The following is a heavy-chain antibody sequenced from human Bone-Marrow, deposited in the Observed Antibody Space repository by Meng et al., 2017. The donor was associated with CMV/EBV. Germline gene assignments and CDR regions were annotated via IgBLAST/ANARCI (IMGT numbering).Heavy chain of an antibody. CDR2: IYYSGST. Sequence: SETLSLTCTVSGGSISSSSYYWSWIRQPPGKGLEWIGYIYYSGSTNYNPSLRSRVTISADTSKNQFSLKLTSVTAADTAVYYCARTAWFGELYYYYGFDIWGQGTTVTVSS. J-gene: IGHJ6*02. CDR3: ARTAWFGELYYYYGFDI. D-gene: IGHD3-10*01. V-gene: IGHV4-61*05. CDR1: GGSISSSSYY.